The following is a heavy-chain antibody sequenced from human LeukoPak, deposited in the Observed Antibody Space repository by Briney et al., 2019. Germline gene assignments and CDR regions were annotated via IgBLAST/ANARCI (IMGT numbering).Heavy chain of an antibody. V-gene: IGHV3-23*01. J-gene: IGHJ4*02. CDR1: GFTFSNSA. CDR2: ITGSGGGT. D-gene: IGHD3-22*01. Sequence: GGSLRPSCAASGFTFSNSAMSWVRQAPGKGLERVSAITGSGGGTYYADSVKGRFTISRDNAKNSLYLQMNSLRAEDTAVYYCARDGSAGSGYFDYWGQGTLVTVSS. CDR3: ARDGSAGSGYFDY.